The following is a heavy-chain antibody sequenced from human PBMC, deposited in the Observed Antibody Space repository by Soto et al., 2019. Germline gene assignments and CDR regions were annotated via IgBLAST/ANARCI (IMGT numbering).Heavy chain of an antibody. V-gene: IGHV1-3*01. J-gene: IGHJ4*02. Sequence: ASVKVSCKASGYTFTSYAMHWVRQAPGQRLEWMGWINAGNGNTKYSQKFQGRVTITRDTSASTAYMELSSLRSEDTAVYYCARQPFHYDILTGYYALSNFDYWGQGTLVTVSS. D-gene: IGHD3-9*01. CDR3: ARQPFHYDILTGYYALSNFDY. CDR2: INAGNGNT. CDR1: GYTFTSYA.